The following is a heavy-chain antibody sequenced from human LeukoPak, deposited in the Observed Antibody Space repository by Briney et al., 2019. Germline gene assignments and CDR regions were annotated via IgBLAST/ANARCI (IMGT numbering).Heavy chain of an antibody. V-gene: IGHV3-48*03. Sequence: PGGSLRLSCAGSGFTFSSYEMNWVRQAPGKGLEWVTYITSGGSATYYADSVKGRFTISRDNAKNSLYLQMNNLRAEDTALYHCVREGKRNAFDIWGQGTMVTVSS. J-gene: IGHJ3*02. CDR3: VREGKRNAFDI. CDR2: ITSGGSAT. D-gene: IGHD3-10*01. CDR1: GFTFSSYE.